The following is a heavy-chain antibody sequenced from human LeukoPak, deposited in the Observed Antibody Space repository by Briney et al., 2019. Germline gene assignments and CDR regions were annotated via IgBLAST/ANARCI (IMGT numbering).Heavy chain of an antibody. CDR2: FDPEDGEP. D-gene: IGHD2-21*02. J-gene: IGHJ3*02. V-gene: IGHV1-24*01. CDR3: ARAFDVTYGDAFDI. CDR1: GYTLTELS. Sequence: ASVKVSCKVSGYTLTELSIHWVRQTPGNGLEWVAGFDPEDGEPIYAQRFQGRVTMTEDTSADTVYMELSSLRSEDTAVYYCARAFDVTYGDAFDIWGQGTMVTVSS.